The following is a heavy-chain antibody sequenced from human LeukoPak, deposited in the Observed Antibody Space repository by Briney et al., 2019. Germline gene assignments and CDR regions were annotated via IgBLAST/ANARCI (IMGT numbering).Heavy chain of an antibody. CDR3: ASGQQLGFDY. Sequence: GGSLRLSCAASGFTFSSYSINWVRQAPGMGLQWVSSISSRSSYTYYADSVKGRFTISRDNAKNSLYLQMNSLRAEDTAVYYCASGQQLGFDYWGQGTLVTVSS. CDR1: GFTFSSYS. D-gene: IGHD6-13*01. CDR2: ISSRSSYT. V-gene: IGHV3-21*01. J-gene: IGHJ4*02.